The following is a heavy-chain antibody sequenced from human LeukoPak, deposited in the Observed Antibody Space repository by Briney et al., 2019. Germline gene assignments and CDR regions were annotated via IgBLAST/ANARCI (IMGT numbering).Heavy chain of an antibody. CDR1: GFTFSSYS. CDR2: ISSSSSYI. Sequence: GGSLRLSCAASGFTFSSYSMNWVRQAPGKGLEWVSSISSSSSYIYYADSVKGRFTISRDNAKNSLYLQMNSLRAEDTAVYYCAIDWTWNFGLDYWGQGSPVTVSS. CDR3: AIDWTWNFGLDY. J-gene: IGHJ4*02. V-gene: IGHV3-21*01. D-gene: IGHD1-7*01.